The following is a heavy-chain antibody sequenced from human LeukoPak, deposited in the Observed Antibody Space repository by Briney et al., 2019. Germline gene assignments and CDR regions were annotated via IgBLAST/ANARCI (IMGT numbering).Heavy chain of an antibody. CDR2: IYTSGST. CDR3: ARLGARRYCGGDCYRDAFDI. CDR1: GGSISSYD. D-gene: IGHD2-21*02. V-gene: IGHV4-4*07. J-gene: IGHJ3*02. Sequence: SETLSLSCTVSGGSISSYDWSWVRQPAGKGLEWIGGIYTSGSTNYNPALKSRGTISVDTSKNQFSLKLSSVTAADTAVYYCARLGARRYCGGDCYRDAFDIWGQGTMVTVSS.